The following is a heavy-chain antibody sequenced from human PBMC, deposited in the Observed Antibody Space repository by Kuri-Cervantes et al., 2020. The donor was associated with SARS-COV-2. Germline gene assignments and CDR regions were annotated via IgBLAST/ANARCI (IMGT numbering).Heavy chain of an antibody. J-gene: IGHJ5*02. Sequence: ASVKLSCKPSGYTFNNYYIPWVRQAPGQGLDWMGIVNPNHGDTNYAQKFQARITMTRDTSTSTVYMELSSLRSEDTAVYYCATVYYDRSGYYYRWFDPWGQGALVTVSS. CDR3: ATVYYDRSGYYYRWFDP. D-gene: IGHD3-22*01. CDR1: GYTFNNYY. CDR2: VNPNHGDT. V-gene: IGHV1-46*02.